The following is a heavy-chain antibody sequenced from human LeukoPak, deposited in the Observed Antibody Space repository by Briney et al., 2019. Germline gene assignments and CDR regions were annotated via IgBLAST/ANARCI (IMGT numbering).Heavy chain of an antibody. Sequence: SGGSLRLSCAASGFTFSSYEMNWVRQAPGKGLEWVSYISSSGSTIYYADSVKGRFTISRDNAKNSMSLQMNSLRAEDTALYYCVTDKAPEGNGRAYDAFDIWGQGTLVGVSS. CDR3: VTDKAPEGNGRAYDAFDI. D-gene: IGHD1-14*01. V-gene: IGHV3-48*03. J-gene: IGHJ3*02. CDR2: ISSSGSTI. CDR1: GFTFSSYE.